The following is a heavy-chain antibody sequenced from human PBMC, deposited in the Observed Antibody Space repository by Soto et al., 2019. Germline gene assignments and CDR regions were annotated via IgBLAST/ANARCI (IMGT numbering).Heavy chain of an antibody. CDR2: IYYSGDT. CDR3: ARDGDCSGGSCYLGYGLDV. J-gene: IGHJ6*02. Sequence: QVQLQESGPGLVKPSQTLSLTCTVSGGSINSGGYYWSWIRQHPGKGLEWIGKIYYSGDTSYNPSLKSRATMSIDTSKNQFSLKMTSVTAADTAVYHCARDGDCSGGSCYLGYGLDVWGRGTTVTVSS. V-gene: IGHV4-31*03. D-gene: IGHD2-15*01. CDR1: GGSINSGGYY.